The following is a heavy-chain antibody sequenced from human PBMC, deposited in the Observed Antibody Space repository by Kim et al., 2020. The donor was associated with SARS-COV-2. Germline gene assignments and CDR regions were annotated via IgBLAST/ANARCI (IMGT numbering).Heavy chain of an antibody. CDR1: VGTFFSNYA. J-gene: IGHJ3*02. CDR2: FSVLLGRT. D-gene: IGHD2-15*01. V-gene: IGHV1-69*10. CDR3: ARSASYRASGLLGDAYDI. Sequence: SVKVSCKASVGTFFSNYAISWVRQAPGQGLWGRQAPGQGLEWMGGFSVLLGRTRHAQSFQDRVTFTADKASNTVYMELSSLTSEDTAVYYCARSASYRASGLLGDAYDIWGQGTMVTVSS.